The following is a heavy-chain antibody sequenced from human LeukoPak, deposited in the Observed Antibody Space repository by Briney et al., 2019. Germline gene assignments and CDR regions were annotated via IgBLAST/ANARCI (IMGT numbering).Heavy chain of an antibody. CDR2: TYYSGSA. D-gene: IGHD6-6*01. Sequence: SETLSLTCTVSGGSISSSSYSWGWIRQPPGKGLEWIGSTYYSGSAYYNPSLRSRVTISVDTSKNQFSLKLSSVTAADTAVYYCARTIGSSSGRIDYWGQGTLVTVSS. V-gene: IGHV4-39*07. CDR1: GGSISSSSYS. J-gene: IGHJ4*02. CDR3: ARTIGSSSGRIDY.